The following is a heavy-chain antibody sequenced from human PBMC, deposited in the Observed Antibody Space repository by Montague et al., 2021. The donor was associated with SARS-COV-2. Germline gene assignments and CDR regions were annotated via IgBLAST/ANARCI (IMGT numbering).Heavy chain of an antibody. V-gene: IGHV4-59*11. D-gene: IGHD2-2*01. CDR3: ARSISSRGAGDN. Sequence: SETLSLTCTVSGGSLTKHYWSWIRKAPGKELEWLGNIFYKGNTNYNVCLWLGVSMSLDTPQNQFSLRLTSLTAADTAVSYCARSISSRGAGDNWGQGILVTVSS. CDR2: IFYKGNT. J-gene: IGHJ4*02. CDR1: GGSLTKHY.